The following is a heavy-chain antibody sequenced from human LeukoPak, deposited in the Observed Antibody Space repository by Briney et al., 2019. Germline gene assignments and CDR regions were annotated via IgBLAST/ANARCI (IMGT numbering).Heavy chain of an antibody. CDR1: GFTFSSYA. J-gene: IGHJ6*03. CDR2: IKQDGSEK. CDR3: ASNVRGWNFRRAGYYYYMDV. V-gene: IGHV3-7*01. Sequence: QAGGSLRLSCAASGFTFSSYAMSWVRQAPGKGLEWVANIKQDGSEKYYVDSVKGRFTISRDNAKNSLYLQMNSLRAEDTAVYYCASNVRGWNFRRAGYYYYMDVWGKGTTVTASS. D-gene: IGHD1-7*01.